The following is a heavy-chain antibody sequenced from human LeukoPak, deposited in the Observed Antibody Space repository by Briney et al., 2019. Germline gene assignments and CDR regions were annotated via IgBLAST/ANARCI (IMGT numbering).Heavy chain of an antibody. V-gene: IGHV3-11*05. Sequence: GGSLRLSCAASGFTFGDYYMSWIRQAPGKGLEWLSYISSSSSYTGYADSVKGRFTISRDNAKNSLYLQMNSLRAEDTAVYYCARDQRFGESPEPPDHWGQGTLVTVSS. J-gene: IGHJ4*02. CDR1: GFTFGDYY. CDR3: ARDQRFGESPEPPDH. D-gene: IGHD3-10*01. CDR2: ISSSSSYT.